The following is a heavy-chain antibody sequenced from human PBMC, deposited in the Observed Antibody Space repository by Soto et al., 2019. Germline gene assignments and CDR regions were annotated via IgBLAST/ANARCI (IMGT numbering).Heavy chain of an antibody. Sequence: PGGSLRLSCAASGFTFSSYGMHWVRQAPGKGLEWVAVIWYDGSNKYYADSVKGRFTISRDNSKNTLYLQMNSLRAEDTAVYYCARDGFDYGDSMWWFDPWGQGTLVTVSS. CDR2: IWYDGSNK. D-gene: IGHD4-17*01. CDR3: ARDGFDYGDSMWWFDP. CDR1: GFTFSSYG. V-gene: IGHV3-33*01. J-gene: IGHJ5*02.